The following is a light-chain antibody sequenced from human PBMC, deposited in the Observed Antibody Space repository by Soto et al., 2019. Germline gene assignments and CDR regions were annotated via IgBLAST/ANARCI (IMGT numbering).Light chain of an antibody. CDR1: GSSIGAGYD. CDR2: GNT. Sequence: QSVLTQPPSVSGAPGQWVTISCTGTGSSIGAGYDVHWYQQHPGTAPKLLIYGNTNRPSGVPDRFSGSKSGTSASLAITGLQAEYEADYYCQSYDSSLGGSVFGTGTKLTVL. J-gene: IGLJ1*01. CDR3: QSYDSSLGGSV. V-gene: IGLV1-40*01.